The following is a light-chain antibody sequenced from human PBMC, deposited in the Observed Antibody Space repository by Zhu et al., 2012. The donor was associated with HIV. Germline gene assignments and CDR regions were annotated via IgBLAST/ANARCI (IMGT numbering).Light chain of an antibody. V-gene: IGKV3-11*01. CDR1: QSVNSY. Sequence: EIVLTQSPATMSLSPGERATLSCRASQSVNSYLAWYQQKPGQAPRLLIYDASIRATGISARFSGSGSGTDFTLTISSLEPEDFAVYYCQQRSSNWFTFGGGTKVEIK. CDR3: QQRSSNWFT. J-gene: IGKJ4*01. CDR2: DAS.